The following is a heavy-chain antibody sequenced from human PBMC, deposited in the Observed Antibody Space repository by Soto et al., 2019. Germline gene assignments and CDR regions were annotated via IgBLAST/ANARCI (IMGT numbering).Heavy chain of an antibody. J-gene: IGHJ4*02. V-gene: IGHV1-69*01. Sequence: QAQVVQSGAEVRKPGSSVKLSCKASEGTFNSYAIAWVRQAPGQGLEWMGGIIPCYYTLNYAQKFQDRVTVTADDSTNTVYMELSSLRSDDTAVYFCASRASRWYPYFFDSWAQGTLVTVSS. CDR2: IIPCYYTL. CDR1: EGTFNSYA. CDR3: ASRASRWYPYFFDS. D-gene: IGHD6-13*01.